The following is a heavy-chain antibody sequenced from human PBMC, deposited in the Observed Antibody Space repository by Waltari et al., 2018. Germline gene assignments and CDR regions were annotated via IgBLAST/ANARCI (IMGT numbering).Heavy chain of an antibody. V-gene: IGHV1-2*02. CDR1: GYTFTGYY. CDR2: INPNSGGT. J-gene: IGHJ4*02. CDR3: ATLQDCSSTSCSDY. Sequence: QVQLVQSGAEVKKPGASVKVSGKASGYTFTGYYMHWVRQTPGHGLEWMGWINPNSGGTNYAQKFQGRVTMTRDTSISTAYMELSRLRSDDTAVYYCATLQDCSSTSCSDYWGQGTLVTVSS. D-gene: IGHD2-2*01.